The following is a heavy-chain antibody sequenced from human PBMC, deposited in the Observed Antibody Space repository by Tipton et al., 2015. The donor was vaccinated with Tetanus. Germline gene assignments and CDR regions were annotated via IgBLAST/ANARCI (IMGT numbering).Heavy chain of an antibody. CDR3: ARDSNFYSYSYKGMDV. CDR1: GGAISDNYYF. Sequence: TLSLTCSVSGGAISDNYYFWAWIRQPPGKGLEWIGSVYTSGRPTFNPSLKSRIKVTVDTSKNQFSLKLASVTAADSAVYFCARDSNFYSYSYKGMDVWGQGTTVTVSS. CDR2: VYTSGRP. V-gene: IGHV4-39*07. J-gene: IGHJ6*02. D-gene: IGHD4-11*01.